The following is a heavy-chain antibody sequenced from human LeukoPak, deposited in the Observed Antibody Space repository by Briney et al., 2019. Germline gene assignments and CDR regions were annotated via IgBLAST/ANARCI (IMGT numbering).Heavy chain of an antibody. Sequence: GGSQRLSCAASGFKFSDHYIDWVRQAPGKGLEWASAISGGGSSTHYADSVKGRFTISRDNSKNTLYLQMNSLRAEDTAVYYCAKAMYSSGWDDLDYWGQGTLVTVSS. CDR3: AKAMYSSGWDDLDY. CDR2: ISGGGSST. CDR1: GFKFSDHY. D-gene: IGHD6-19*01. V-gene: IGHV3-23*01. J-gene: IGHJ4*02.